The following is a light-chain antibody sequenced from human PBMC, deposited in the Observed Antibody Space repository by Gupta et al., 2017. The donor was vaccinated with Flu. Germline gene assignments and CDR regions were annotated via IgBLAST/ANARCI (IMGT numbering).Light chain of an antibody. CDR1: QSISSY. J-gene: IGKJ1*01. CDR2: AAS. V-gene: IGKV1-39*01. CDR3: QQSYSTPPT. Sequence: DIQINQSPSSLSASVGDRVTITCRASQSISSYLNWYQQKPGKAPKLLIYAASSLQSGVPSRFSGSGSGTDFTLTISRLQPEDFATYYCQQSYSTPPTFGQGTKVEIK.